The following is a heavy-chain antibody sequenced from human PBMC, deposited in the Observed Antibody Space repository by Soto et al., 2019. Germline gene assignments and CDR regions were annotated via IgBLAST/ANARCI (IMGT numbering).Heavy chain of an antibody. CDR2: MNPNSGNT. CDR1: GYTFTSYD. D-gene: IGHD1-26*01. Sequence: GASVKVSCKASGYTFTSYDINCVRQATGQGLEWMGWMNPNSGNTGYAQKFQGRVTMTRHTSISTAYMELSSLRSEDTAVYYCARWGVGVTYYYYYYMDVWGKGNTVTVSS. CDR3: ARWGVGVTYYYYYYMDV. J-gene: IGHJ6*03. V-gene: IGHV1-8*01.